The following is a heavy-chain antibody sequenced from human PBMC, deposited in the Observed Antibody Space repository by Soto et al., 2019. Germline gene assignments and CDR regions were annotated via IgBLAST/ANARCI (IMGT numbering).Heavy chain of an antibody. V-gene: IGHV4-30-4*01. CDR3: AGAFHYDFWSGYFRRSDYYYGMDV. CDR1: GGSISSGDYY. J-gene: IGHJ6*02. D-gene: IGHD3-3*01. CDR2: IYYSGST. Sequence: QVQLQESGPGLVKPSQTLSLTCTVSGGSISSGDYYWSWIRQPPGKGLEWIGYIYYSGSTYYNPSLKSRVTISVDTSETQFSLKLSSVTAADTAVYYCAGAFHYDFWSGYFRRSDYYYGMDVWGQGTTVTVSS.